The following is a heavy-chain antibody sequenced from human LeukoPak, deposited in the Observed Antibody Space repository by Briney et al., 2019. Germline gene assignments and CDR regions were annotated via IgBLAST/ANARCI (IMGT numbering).Heavy chain of an antibody. CDR1: GGTFSSYA. V-gene: IGHV1-69*13. CDR3: ARGPDIVLIESYMDV. Sequence: SVKVSCKASGGTFSSYAISWVRQAPGQGLEWMGGIIPIFGTANYAQKFQGRVTITADESTSTAYMELSSLRSEDTAVYYCARGPDIVLIESYMDVWGKGTTVIVSS. J-gene: IGHJ6*03. CDR2: IIPIFGTA. D-gene: IGHD2-8*01.